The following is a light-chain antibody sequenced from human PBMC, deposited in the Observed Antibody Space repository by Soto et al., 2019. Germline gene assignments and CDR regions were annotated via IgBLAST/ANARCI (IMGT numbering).Light chain of an antibody. J-gene: IGKJ2*01. CDR1: QSISSY. V-gene: IGKV1-39*01. CDR3: LQTDSVPYT. CDR2: FAS. Sequence: DIQMTQSPSSLSASVGDRVTLTCRASQSISSYLNWYQLKPGRPPKLLIYFASSLQAGVPSRFGGAGSETDFTLTITDLQPEDFTSYFCLQTDSVPYTFGQGT.